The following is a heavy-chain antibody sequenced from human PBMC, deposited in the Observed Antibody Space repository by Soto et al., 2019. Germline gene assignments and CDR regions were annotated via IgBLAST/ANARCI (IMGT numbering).Heavy chain of an antibody. V-gene: IGHV4-59*08. CDR1: GGSISSYY. Sequence: SEILSLTCTVSGGSISSYYWSWIRQPPGKGLEWIGYIYYSGSTNYNPSLKSRVTISVDTSKNQFSLKLSSVTAADTAVYYCARQTTQLIIAAAGTYYYYYMDVWGKGTTVTVSS. CDR3: ARQTTQLIIAAAGTYYYYYMDV. J-gene: IGHJ6*03. D-gene: IGHD6-13*01. CDR2: IYYSGST.